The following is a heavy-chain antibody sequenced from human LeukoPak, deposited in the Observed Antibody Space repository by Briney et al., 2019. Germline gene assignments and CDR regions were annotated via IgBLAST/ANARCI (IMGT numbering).Heavy chain of an antibody. CDR3: ARRFNKWDGWCFDL. CDR1: GFTFSSYW. D-gene: IGHD1-26*01. CDR2: INQDGREK. V-gene: IGHV3-7*05. Sequence: GGSLRLSCAASGFTFSSYWMSWVRQAPGRGLEWVASINQDGREKYYVDSVKGRLTISRDNAKNSLFLQMSSLRAEDTAVYYCARRFNKWDGWCFDLWGRGTLVAVSS. J-gene: IGHJ2*01.